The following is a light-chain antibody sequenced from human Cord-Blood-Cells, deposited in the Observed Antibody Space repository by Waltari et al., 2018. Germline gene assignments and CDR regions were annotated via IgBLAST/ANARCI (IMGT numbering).Light chain of an antibody. J-gene: IGKJ4*01. CDR3: QQRSNWPLT. V-gene: IGKV3-11*01. Sequence: EIVLTQSPATLSLSPGERATLSCRSSQSVSSYLACYQQKPGQAPRLRIYDASNRATGIPARFSGSGSGTDFTLTISSLEPEDFAVYYCQQRSNWPLTFGGGTKVEIK. CDR2: DAS. CDR1: QSVSSY.